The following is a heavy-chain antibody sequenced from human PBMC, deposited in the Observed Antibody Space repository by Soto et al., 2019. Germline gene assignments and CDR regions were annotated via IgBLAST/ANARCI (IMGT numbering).Heavy chain of an antibody. V-gene: IGHV3-30*18. D-gene: IGHD3-10*01. CDR2: ISYDGSSK. CDR3: AKDPFRFGELSEYYFDH. Sequence: QVQLVESGGGVVQPGRSLRLSCAASGFTFSTYGIHWVRQAPGKGLEWVAFISYDGSSKNFTDSVKGRFTISRDNSKNTFYLQMNSLRAEDTAVYYCAKDPFRFGELSEYYFDHWGQGTLVTVSS. CDR1: GFTFSTYG. J-gene: IGHJ4*02.